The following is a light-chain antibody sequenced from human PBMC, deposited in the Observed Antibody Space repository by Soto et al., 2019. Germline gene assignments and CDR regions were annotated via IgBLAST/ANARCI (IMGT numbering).Light chain of an antibody. CDR1: QSISSN. Sequence: EIVMTQSPATLSVSPGERATLSCRASQSISSNLAWYQQKAGQAPRLLMFDASTRAAGIPARFSGSGSGTEFTLTISSLQSEDFAVYYCQQYNNWPRTFGQGTKVEIK. V-gene: IGKV3-15*01. CDR3: QQYNNWPRT. J-gene: IGKJ1*01. CDR2: DAS.